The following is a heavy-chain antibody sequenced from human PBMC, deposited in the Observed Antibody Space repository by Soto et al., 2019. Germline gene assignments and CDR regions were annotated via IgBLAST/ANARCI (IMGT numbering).Heavy chain of an antibody. Sequence: GGSLRLSCAASGFTFSSYAMSWVRQAPGKGLEWVSAISGSGGSTYYADSVKGRFTISRDNSKNTLYLQVNSLRAEDTAVYYCAKGGITMIVVVITTLVYFDYWGQGTLVTVSS. CDR2: ISGSGGST. V-gene: IGHV3-23*01. J-gene: IGHJ4*02. CDR1: GFTFSSYA. D-gene: IGHD3-22*01. CDR3: AKGGITMIVVVITTLVYFDY.